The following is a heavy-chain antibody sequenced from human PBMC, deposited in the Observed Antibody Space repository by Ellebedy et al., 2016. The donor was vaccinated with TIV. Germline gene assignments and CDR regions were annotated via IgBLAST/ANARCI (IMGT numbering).Heavy chain of an antibody. CDR3: ARDPRSYCSGGSCYSVDAFDI. CDR1: GFTVSSNY. Sequence: GESLKISCAASGFTVSSNYMSWVRQAPGKGLEWVSVIYSGGSTYYADSVKGRFTISRDNSKNTLYLQMNSLRAEDTAVYYCARDPRSYCSGGSCYSVDAFDIWGQGTMVTVSS. V-gene: IGHV3-53*01. D-gene: IGHD2-15*01. J-gene: IGHJ3*02. CDR2: IYSGGST.